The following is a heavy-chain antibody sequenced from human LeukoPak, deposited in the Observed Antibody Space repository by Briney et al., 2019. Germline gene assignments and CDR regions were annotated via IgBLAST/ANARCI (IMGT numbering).Heavy chain of an antibody. V-gene: IGHV1-69*05. D-gene: IGHD2/OR15-2a*01. CDR1: GDTFSFYA. CDR2: YIPIFTRT. CDR3: VREGEGPLSKDFDY. Sequence: SVKVSCKAYGDTFSFYALSWVRQAPGQRLEWMGGYIPIFTRTDYAERFQGRVTITTDESSNIAYMELRGLRSDDTAVYYCVREGEGPLSKDFDYWGQGTLVTVSS. J-gene: IGHJ4*02.